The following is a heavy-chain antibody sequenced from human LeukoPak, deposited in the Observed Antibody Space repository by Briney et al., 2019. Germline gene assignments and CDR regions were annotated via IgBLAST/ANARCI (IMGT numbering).Heavy chain of an antibody. J-gene: IGHJ4*02. CDR3: AKDRYGSAFDY. Sequence: GGTLRLSCAASGFTFSSYGMSWVRQAPGKGLEWVSAISGSGGSTYYADSVKGRFTISRDNSKNTLYLRMNSLRAEDTAVYYCAKDRYGSAFDYWGQGTLVTVSS. V-gene: IGHV3-23*01. CDR2: ISGSGGST. D-gene: IGHD1-26*01. CDR1: GFTFSSYG.